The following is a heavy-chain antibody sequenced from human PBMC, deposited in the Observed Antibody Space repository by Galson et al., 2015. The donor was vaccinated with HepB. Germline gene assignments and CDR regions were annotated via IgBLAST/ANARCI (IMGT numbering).Heavy chain of an antibody. CDR3: ARKAASYYDFWSAYWWGGWFDP. J-gene: IGHJ5*02. D-gene: IGHD3-3*01. V-gene: IGHV1-18*04. Sequence: SVKVSCKASGYTFTSYGISWVRQAPGQGLEWMGWISAYNGNTNYAQKLQGRVTMTTDTSTSTAYMELRSLRSDDTAVYYCARKAASYYDFWSAYWWGGWFDPWGQGTLVTVSS. CDR1: GYTFTSYG. CDR2: ISAYNGNT.